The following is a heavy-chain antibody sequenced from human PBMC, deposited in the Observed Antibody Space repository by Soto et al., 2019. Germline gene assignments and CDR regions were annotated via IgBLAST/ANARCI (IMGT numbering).Heavy chain of an antibody. Sequence: VQLVESGGGVVQPGGSLTLSCTASTFIFSNYAMHWVRQAPGKGLEWVAVIWYDGSNKYYGDSVKGRFTISRDNSKNTLDLQMNRLRAEDTAVYYCARAAGKYGDYGIDYWGQGTLVTVSS. J-gene: IGHJ4*02. CDR3: ARAAGKYGDYGIDY. CDR1: TFIFSNYA. D-gene: IGHD4-17*01. V-gene: IGHV3-33*01. CDR2: IWYDGSNK.